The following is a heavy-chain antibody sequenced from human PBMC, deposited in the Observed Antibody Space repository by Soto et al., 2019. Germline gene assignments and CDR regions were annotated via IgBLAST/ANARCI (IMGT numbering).Heavy chain of an antibody. CDR3: ARLRRSSASGSYGMDV. CDR1: GYSFSTYW. D-gene: IGHD6-6*01. J-gene: IGHJ6*02. Sequence: GESLKISCKASGYSFSTYWIAWVRQRPGKGLDWMGIIYPGDSDTRYSPSFQGQVTISVDNSIDTAYLEWTTLRASDSAMYYCARLRRSSASGSYGMDVWGQGTTVTVSS. V-gene: IGHV5-51*01. CDR2: IYPGDSDT.